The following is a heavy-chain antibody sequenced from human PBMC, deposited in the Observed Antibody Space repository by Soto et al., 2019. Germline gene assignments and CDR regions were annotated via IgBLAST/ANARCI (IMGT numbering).Heavy chain of an antibody. J-gene: IGHJ4*02. V-gene: IGHV3-9*01. CDR3: AKDRRIAAAGMIADY. CDR1: GFTFDDYA. D-gene: IGHD6-13*01. Sequence: ESGGGLVQPGRSLRLSCAASGFTFDDYAMHWVRQAPGKGLEWVSGISWNSGSIGYADSVKGRFTISRDNAKNSLSLQMNSLTAEDTAVYYCAKDRRIAAAGMIADYWGQGTLVTVSS. CDR2: ISWNSGSI.